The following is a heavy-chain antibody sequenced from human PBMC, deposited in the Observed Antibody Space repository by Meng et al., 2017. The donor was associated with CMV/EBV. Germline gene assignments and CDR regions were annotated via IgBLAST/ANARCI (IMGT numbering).Heavy chain of an antibody. CDR1: GFTFSSYA. CDR3: ARDGPAREQWLVQVWYYYYGMDV. CDR2: ISYDGSNK. Sequence: GESLKISCAASGFTFSSYAMHWVRQAPGKGLEWVAVISYDGSNKYYADSVKGRFTISRDNSKNTLYPQMNSLRAEDTAVYYCARDGPAREQWLVQVWYYYYGMDVWGQGTTVTVSS. J-gene: IGHJ6*02. D-gene: IGHD6-19*01. V-gene: IGHV3-30-3*01.